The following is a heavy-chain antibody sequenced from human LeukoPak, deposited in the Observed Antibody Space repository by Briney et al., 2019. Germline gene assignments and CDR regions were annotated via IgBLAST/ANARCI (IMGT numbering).Heavy chain of an antibody. CDR3: ARDPQAWEVPLDS. J-gene: IGHJ4*02. CDR1: GFTFRDYY. D-gene: IGHD2-2*01. V-gene: IGHV3-11*01. Sequence: GGSLRLSCAASGFTFRDYYMHWVRQAPGKGLEWISYISNNGDTIYYADSVKGRFTISRDNAKNSLFLQMNSLSAEDTAVYYCARDPQAWEVPLDSWGQGTPVTVSS. CDR2: ISNNGDTI.